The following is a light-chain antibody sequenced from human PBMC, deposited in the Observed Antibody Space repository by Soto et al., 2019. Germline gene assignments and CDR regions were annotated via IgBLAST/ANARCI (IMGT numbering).Light chain of an antibody. CDR2: AAS. CDR3: QQLRAYPHT. CDR1: QDISNF. J-gene: IGKJ2*01. Sequence: DIQMTQSPSSLSAFVGDRVTITCRASQDISNFLAWYQQKPGKVPKLLIYAASTLQSGVPSRFSGSGSGTDFTLTISSLQPEDFATYYCQQLRAYPHTFGQGTKLEI. V-gene: IGKV1-27*01.